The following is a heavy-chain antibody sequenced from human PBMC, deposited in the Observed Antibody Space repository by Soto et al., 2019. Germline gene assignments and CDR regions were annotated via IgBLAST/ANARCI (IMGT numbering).Heavy chain of an antibody. CDR1: GGTFSSYA. Sequence: RASVKVSCKASGGTFSSYAISWVRQAPGQGLEWMGGIIPIFGTANYAQKFQGRVTITADESTSTAYMELSSLRSEDTAVYYCARDPWNWNPTDYYYGMDVWGQGTTVTVSS. CDR2: IIPIFGTA. D-gene: IGHD1-1*01. J-gene: IGHJ6*02. CDR3: ARDPWNWNPTDYYYGMDV. V-gene: IGHV1-69*13.